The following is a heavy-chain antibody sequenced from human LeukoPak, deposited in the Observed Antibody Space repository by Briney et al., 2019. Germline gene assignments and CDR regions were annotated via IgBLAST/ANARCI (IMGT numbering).Heavy chain of an antibody. J-gene: IGHJ4*02. CDR3: ARGVAAAGTELGY. Sequence: SVKVSCKASGGTFSSYAISWVRQAPGQGLEWMGGIIPIFGTANYAQKFQGRVTITADESTSTAYMELSSPRSEDTAVYYCARGVAAAGTELGYWGQGTLVTVSS. CDR2: IIPIFGTA. CDR1: GGTFSSYA. V-gene: IGHV1-69*13. D-gene: IGHD6-13*01.